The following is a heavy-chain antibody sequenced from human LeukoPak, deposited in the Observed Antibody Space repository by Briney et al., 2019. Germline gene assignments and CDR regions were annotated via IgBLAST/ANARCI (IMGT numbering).Heavy chain of an antibody. CDR1: GFTFSSYW. D-gene: IGHD1-26*01. J-gene: IGHJ4*02. CDR3: AKGFDSGTFAFDY. CDR2: INSDGSST. V-gene: IGHV3-74*01. Sequence: GGSLRLSCAASGFTFSSYWMHWVRQAPGKGLVWVSRINSDGSSTRYADSVKGRFTISRDNAKNTLYLHMNSLRAEDTAVYYCAKGFDSGTFAFDYWGQGTLVTVSS.